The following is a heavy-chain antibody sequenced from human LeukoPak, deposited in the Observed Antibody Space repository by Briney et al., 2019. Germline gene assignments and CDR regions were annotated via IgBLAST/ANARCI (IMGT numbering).Heavy chain of an antibody. J-gene: IGHJ6*02. CDR3: ARLRASTVATINYYYYGMDV. D-gene: IGHD5-12*01. Sequence: SETLSLTCTVSGGSISTYFWSWIRQPPGKGLEWIGYIYYSGSTNYNPSLKSRVTISLDTSKNQFSLKLSSVTAADTAVYYCARLRASTVATINYYYYGMDVWGQGTTVTVSS. CDR1: GGSISTYF. V-gene: IGHV4-59*08. CDR2: IYYSGST.